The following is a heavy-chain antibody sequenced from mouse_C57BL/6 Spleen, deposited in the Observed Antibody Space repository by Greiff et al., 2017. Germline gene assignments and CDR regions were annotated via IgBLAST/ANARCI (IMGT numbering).Heavy chain of an antibody. J-gene: IGHJ4*01. CDR1: GFSFNTYA. CDR3: VREGLWFYAMDY. V-gene: IGHV10-1*01. Sequence: EVQLVESGGGLVQPKGSLKLSCAASGFSFNTYAMNWVRQAPGKGLEWVARIRSKSNNYATYYADSVKDRFTISRDDSESMLYLQMNNLKTEDTAMYYCVREGLWFYAMDYWGQGTSGTVSS. CDR2: IRSKSNNYAT. D-gene: IGHD2-2*01.